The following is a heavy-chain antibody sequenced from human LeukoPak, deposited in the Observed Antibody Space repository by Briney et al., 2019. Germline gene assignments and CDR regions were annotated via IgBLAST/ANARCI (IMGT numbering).Heavy chain of an antibody. V-gene: IGHV3-48*03. CDR3: ARYDWNESHYFDY. J-gene: IGHJ4*02. CDR2: ISSSGSTV. CDR1: GFTFSSYE. Sequence: GGSLRLSCAASGFTFSSYEMNWVRQAPGKGLEWVSYISSSGSTVYYADSVKGRFTISRDNAKNSLYLQMNSLRAEDTAVYYCARYDWNESHYFDYWGQGTLVTVSS. D-gene: IGHD1-20*01.